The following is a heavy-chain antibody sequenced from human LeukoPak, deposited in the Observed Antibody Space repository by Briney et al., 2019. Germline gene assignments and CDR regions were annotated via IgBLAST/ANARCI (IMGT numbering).Heavy chain of an antibody. CDR2: ISGSGGST. CDR3: AKDEVVPAAPNWFDP. CDR1: GFTFSSYA. D-gene: IGHD2-2*01. J-gene: IGHJ5*02. Sequence: GGSLRLSXAASGFTFSSYAMSWVRQAPGKGLEWVLAISGSGGSTYYADSVKGRFTISRDNSKNTLYLQMNSLRAEDTAVYYCAKDEVVPAAPNWFDPWGQGTLVTVSS. V-gene: IGHV3-23*01.